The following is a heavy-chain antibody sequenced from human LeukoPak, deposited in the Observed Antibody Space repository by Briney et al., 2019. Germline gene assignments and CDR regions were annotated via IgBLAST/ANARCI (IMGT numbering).Heavy chain of an antibody. CDR1: GGTFSSYA. D-gene: IGHD2-8*01. Sequence: ASVKVSCKASGGTFSSYAISWVRQAPGQGLEWMGGIIPIFGTANYAQKFQGRVTITADESTSTAYMELSSLRSEDTAVYYCATSVWPPYYYYYCMDVWGKGTTVTVSS. CDR2: IIPIFGTA. CDR3: ATSVWPPYYYYYCMDV. J-gene: IGHJ6*03. V-gene: IGHV1-69*13.